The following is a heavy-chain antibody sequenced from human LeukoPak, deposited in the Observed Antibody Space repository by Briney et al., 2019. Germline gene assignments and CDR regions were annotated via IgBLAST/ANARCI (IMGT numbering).Heavy chain of an antibody. J-gene: IGHJ5*02. CDR1: GGSFSDYY. V-gene: IGHV4-34*01. CDR2: INHST. D-gene: IGHD2-2*02. Sequence: SETLSLTCTVYGGSFSDYYWSWIRQPPGKGLEWIGEINHSTNYNPSLNSRVTISVDTSKNQFSLKLTSVTAADTAVYYCARGILRPERFDPWGQGTLVTVSS. CDR3: ARGILRPERFDP.